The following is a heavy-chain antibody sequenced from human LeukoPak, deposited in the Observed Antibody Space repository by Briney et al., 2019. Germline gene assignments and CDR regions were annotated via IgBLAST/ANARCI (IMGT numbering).Heavy chain of an antibody. J-gene: IGHJ4*02. D-gene: IGHD7-27*01. Sequence: HPGGSLRLSCAASGFTFNSYTMNWVRHPPGKRLEWVSIIGNNGGGIHYADSVGGRFTISRDNSKNALYLQMNSLRVEDTAVYYCAIDPNWGTHSWGQGVLVTVSS. V-gene: IGHV3-23*01. CDR2: IGNNGGGI. CDR3: AIDPNWGTHS. CDR1: GFTFNSYT.